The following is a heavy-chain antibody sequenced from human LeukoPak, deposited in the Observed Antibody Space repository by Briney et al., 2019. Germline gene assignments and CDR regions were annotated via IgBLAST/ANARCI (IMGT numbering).Heavy chain of an antibody. CDR2: ISYDGSNK. V-gene: IGHV3-30*04. CDR1: GFTFSSYA. D-gene: IGHD6-19*01. CDR3: ARERLALYYYYGMDV. Sequence: GRSLRLSCAASGFTFSSYAMHWVRQAPGKGLEWVAVISYDGSNKYYADSVKGRFTISRDNSKNTLYLQMNSLRAEDTAAYYCARERLALYYYYGMDVWGKGTTVTVSS. J-gene: IGHJ6*04.